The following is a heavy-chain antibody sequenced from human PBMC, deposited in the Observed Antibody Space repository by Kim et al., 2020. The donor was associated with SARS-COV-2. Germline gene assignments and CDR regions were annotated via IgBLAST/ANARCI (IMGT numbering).Heavy chain of an antibody. CDR1: GGSISSGGYY. CDR3: ARDQRLYCSSTSCPYYYYYYGMDV. CDR2: IYYSGST. J-gene: IGHJ6*02. V-gene: IGHV4-31*03. D-gene: IGHD2-2*01. Sequence: SETLSLTCTVSGGSISSGGYYWSWIRQHPGKGLEWIGYIYYSGSTYYNPSLKSRVTISVDTSKNQFPLKLSSVTAADTAVYYCARDQRLYCSSTSCPYYYYYYGMDVWGQGTTVTVSS.